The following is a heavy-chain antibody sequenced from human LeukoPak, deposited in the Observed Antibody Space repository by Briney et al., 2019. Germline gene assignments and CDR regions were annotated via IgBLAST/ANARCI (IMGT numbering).Heavy chain of an antibody. CDR3: ARVGGSSGTGWFDP. Sequence: GASVKVSCKASGYTFTRYAVNWVRQAPGQGLEWMGRINPNSGGTNYAQKFQGRVTMTRDTSISTAYMELSRLRSDDTAVYYCARVGGSSGTGWFDPWGQGTLVTVSS. D-gene: IGHD6-19*01. J-gene: IGHJ5*02. CDR2: INPNSGGT. CDR1: GYTFTRYA. V-gene: IGHV1-2*06.